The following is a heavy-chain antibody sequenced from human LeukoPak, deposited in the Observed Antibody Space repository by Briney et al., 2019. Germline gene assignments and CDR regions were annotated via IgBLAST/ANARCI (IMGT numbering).Heavy chain of an antibody. CDR2: INWNGAST. D-gene: IGHD6-6*01. V-gene: IGHV3-20*04. J-gene: IGHJ6*03. CDR3: ARAVCPTIKFCDSSYFMDV. CDR1: GFSFDDLG. Sequence: GGSLRLSCAASGFSFDDLGMTWVRQVPGKGLEWVAGINWNGASTGYADSLRGRSTISRDNAKNSLYLQMNSLRAEDTALYYCARAVCPTIKFCDSSYFMDVWGKGTTVNVS.